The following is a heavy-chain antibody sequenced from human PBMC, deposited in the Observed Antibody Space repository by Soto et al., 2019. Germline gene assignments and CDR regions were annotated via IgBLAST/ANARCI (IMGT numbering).Heavy chain of an antibody. D-gene: IGHD1-26*01. CDR3: VRWESGCPDY. Sequence: ESGGGLVQPGGSLRLSCAASGFTLSDHYMDWVRQAPGKGLEWVGRTKNKANRYTTEYAASVKGRFTISRDDSENSVYLQMNGLKTEDTAVYYCVRWESGCPDYWGQGTLVTVSS. CDR2: TKNKANRYTT. V-gene: IGHV3-72*01. CDR1: GFTLSDHY. J-gene: IGHJ4*02.